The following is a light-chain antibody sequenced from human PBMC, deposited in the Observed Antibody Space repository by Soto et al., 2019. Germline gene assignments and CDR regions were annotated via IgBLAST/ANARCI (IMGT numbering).Light chain of an antibody. V-gene: IGLV2-11*01. CDR1: SSDVGGYNY. J-gene: IGLJ3*02. CDR2: DVS. Sequence: QSALTQPRSVSGSPGQSVTISCTGTSSDVGGYNYVSWYQQHPGKVPKLMIYDVSKWPSGVPDRFSGSRSGNTASLTISGLQAEDEADYYRCSYAGSYTLVFGGGTKLTVL. CDR3: CSYAGSYTLV.